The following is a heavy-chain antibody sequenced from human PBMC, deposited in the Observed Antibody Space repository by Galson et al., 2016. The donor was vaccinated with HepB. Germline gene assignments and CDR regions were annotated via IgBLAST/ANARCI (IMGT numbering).Heavy chain of an antibody. V-gene: IGHV3-30*18. CDR1: GFTFSLTG. J-gene: IGHJ4*02. D-gene: IGHD6-13*01. Sequence: SLRLSCAASGFTFSLTGMHWVRQSPGKGLEWVAGISYDGRNTHYADSVKGLFTVSRDTSKNTLFLQMNSLRAEDAAIYYFPKEYSSSWFYFDYWVQGTLVTVSS. CDR2: ISYDGRNT. CDR3: PKEYSSSWFYFDY.